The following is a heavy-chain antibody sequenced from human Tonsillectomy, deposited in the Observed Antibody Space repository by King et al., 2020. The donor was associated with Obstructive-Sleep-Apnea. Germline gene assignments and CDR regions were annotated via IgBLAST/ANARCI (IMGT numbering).Heavy chain of an antibody. D-gene: IGHD3-10*01. CDR3: ARVSGFSIVRDDY. V-gene: IGHV1-8*01. J-gene: IGHJ4*02. Sequence: VQLVESGAEVKKPGASVKVSCKASGYTFSSYDIHWVRQATGQGLEWMGWMNTNSGNTGYAQKFQGRVTMTRNTSINIAYMELSSLRSEDTAVYYCARVSGFSIVRDDYWGQGTLVTVSS. CDR2: MNTNSGNT. CDR1: GYTFSSYD.